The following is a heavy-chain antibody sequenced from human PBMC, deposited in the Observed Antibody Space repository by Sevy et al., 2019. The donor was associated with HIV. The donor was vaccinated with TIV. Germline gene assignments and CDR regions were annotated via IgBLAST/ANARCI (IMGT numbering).Heavy chain of an antibody. J-gene: IGHJ4*02. D-gene: IGHD2-8*02. CDR2: ISGSGGST. Sequence: GGSLRLSCAASGFTFSSYAMSWVRQAPGKGLEWISAISGSGGSTYYADSVKGRFTISRDNSKNTLYLQMNSLRAEDTAVYYCAKDLWYWYYFDYWGQGTLVTVSS. CDR3: AKDLWYWYYFDY. V-gene: IGHV3-23*01. CDR1: GFTFSSYA.